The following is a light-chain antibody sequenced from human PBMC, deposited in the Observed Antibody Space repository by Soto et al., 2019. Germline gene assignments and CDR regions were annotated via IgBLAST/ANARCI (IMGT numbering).Light chain of an antibody. CDR3: SSYTSSSTLYV. CDR1: SSDVGGYTY. Sequence: QSVLTQPASVSGSPRQSITISCTGASSDVGGYTYVSWYQQHPGEAPKLMIYEVNNRPSGVSNRFSGSKSGNTASLTISGLQAEDEADYYCSSYTSSSTLYVFGTGTKVTVL. CDR2: EVN. J-gene: IGLJ1*01. V-gene: IGLV2-14*01.